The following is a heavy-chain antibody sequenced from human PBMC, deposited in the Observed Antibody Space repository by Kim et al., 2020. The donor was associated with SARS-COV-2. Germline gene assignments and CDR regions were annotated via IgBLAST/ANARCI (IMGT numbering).Heavy chain of an antibody. D-gene: IGHD3-22*01. J-gene: IGHJ3*02. Sequence: GGSLRLSCAAFGFTFSNYAMHWVRQTPGKGLDWVAIIWFDGNNKYYADSVKGRFTISRDNSKNTLYLQMNSLRAEDTAVYYCAKDWAGGYYPHDAFDIWGQGTMVTVSS. V-gene: IGHV3-33*06. CDR2: IWFDGNNK. CDR1: GFTFSNYA. CDR3: AKDWAGGYYPHDAFDI.